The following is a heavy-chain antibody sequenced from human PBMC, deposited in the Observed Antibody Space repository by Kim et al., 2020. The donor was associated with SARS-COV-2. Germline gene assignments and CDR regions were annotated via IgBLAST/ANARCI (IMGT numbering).Heavy chain of an antibody. CDR2: IYYSGST. CDR3: AREGAYNWNDDIYGMDV. J-gene: IGHJ6*02. D-gene: IGHD1-20*01. V-gene: IGHV4-59*01. CDR1: GGSISSYY. Sequence: SETLSLTCTVSGGSISSYYWSWIRQPPGKGLEWIGYIYYSGSTNYNPSLKSRVTISVDTSKNQFSLKLSSVTAADTAVYYCAREGAYNWNDDIYGMDVWGQGTTVTVSS.